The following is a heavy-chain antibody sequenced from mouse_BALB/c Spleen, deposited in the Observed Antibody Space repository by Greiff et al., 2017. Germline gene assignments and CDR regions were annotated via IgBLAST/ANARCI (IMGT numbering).Heavy chain of an antibody. V-gene: IGHV1-9*01. J-gene: IGHJ4*01. CDR2: ILPGSGST. CDR3: ARKGRYFYAMDY. CDR1: GYTFSSYW. D-gene: IGHD2-14*01. Sequence: VKLMESGAELMKPGASVKISCTATGYTFSSYWIEWVKQRPGHGLEWIGEILPGSGSTNYNEKFKGKATFTADTSSNTAYMQLSSLTSEDSAVYYCARKGRYFYAMDYWGQGTSVTVSS.